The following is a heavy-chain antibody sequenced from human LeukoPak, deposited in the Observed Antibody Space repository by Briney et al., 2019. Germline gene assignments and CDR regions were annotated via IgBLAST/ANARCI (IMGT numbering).Heavy chain of an antibody. D-gene: IGHD2-15*01. J-gene: IGHJ5*02. V-gene: IGHV1-2*06. CDR2: INPNSGGT. CDR1: GYTFTSYI. CDR3: ARGYCSGGSCYSVENWFDP. Sequence: ASVKVSCKASGYTFTSYIISWVRQAPGQGLEWMGRINPNSGGTNYAQKFQGRVTMTRDTSISTAYMELSRLRSDDTAVYYCARGYCSGGSCYSVENWFDPWGQGTLVTVSS.